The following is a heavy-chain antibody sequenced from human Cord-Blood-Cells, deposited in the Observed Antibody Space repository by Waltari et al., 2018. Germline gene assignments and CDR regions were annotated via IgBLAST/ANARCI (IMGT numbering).Heavy chain of an antibody. J-gene: IGHJ4*02. CDR1: GGSISSSNW. CDR3: ASRLFQWLSSAFDY. Sequence: QVQLQESGPGLVTPSGTLSLTCAVSGGSISSSNWWSWVRQPPGNGLEWIGESYHSGSTNYNPSLKSRVTISVDKSKNQFSLKLSSVTAADTAVYYCASRLFQWLSSAFDYWGQGTLVTVSS. V-gene: IGHV4-4*02. D-gene: IGHD6-19*01. CDR2: SYHSGST.